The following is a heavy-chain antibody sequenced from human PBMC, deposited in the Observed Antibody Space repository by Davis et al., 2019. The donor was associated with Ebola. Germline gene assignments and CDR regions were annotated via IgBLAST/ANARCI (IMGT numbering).Heavy chain of an antibody. Sequence: PSETLSLTCTVSGGSISSHDYYWGWIRQPPGKGLEWIASIYYNGNTYYNPSLKSRVTIAVDTSKNQFSLRLSSVTAADTAVYYCARDAYYYDSSNNYYGRGGFDYWGQGTLVTVSS. V-gene: IGHV4-39*02. D-gene: IGHD3-22*01. CDR1: GGSISSHDYY. CDR2: IYYNGNT. CDR3: ARDAYYYDSSNNYYGRGGFDY. J-gene: IGHJ4*02.